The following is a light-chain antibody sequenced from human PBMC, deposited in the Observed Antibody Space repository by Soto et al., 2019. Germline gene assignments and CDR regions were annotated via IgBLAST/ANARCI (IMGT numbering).Light chain of an antibody. V-gene: IGKV1-12*01. J-gene: IGKJ3*01. CDR3: QQTNTFPLS. CDR2: AAS. CDR1: QGISTW. Sequence: DIQMTQSPSFVSASVGDRVTITCRTSQGISTWLSWYQQKPGKAPNLLIYAASNLQNGVPSRFSGSGSGTDFTLTISSLQPEDFAAYYCQQTNTFPLSFGPGTKVDVK.